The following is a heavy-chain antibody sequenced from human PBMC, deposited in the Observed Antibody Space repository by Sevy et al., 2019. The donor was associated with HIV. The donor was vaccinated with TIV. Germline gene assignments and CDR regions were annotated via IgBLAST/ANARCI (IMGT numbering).Heavy chain of an antibody. J-gene: IGHJ4*02. D-gene: IGHD3-22*01. CDR1: GYTLSQLS. CDR2: FDPEDGRT. CDR3: ATTKDYYDSSGYPFDY. Sequence: ASVKVSCKVSGYTLSQLSMHWVRQAPGKGLEWVGTFDPEDGRTIYAQKFQGRVTMTEDTSTDTAYMELNSLNSEDTAVYYCATTKDYYDSSGYPFDYWSQGTQVTVSS. V-gene: IGHV1-24*01.